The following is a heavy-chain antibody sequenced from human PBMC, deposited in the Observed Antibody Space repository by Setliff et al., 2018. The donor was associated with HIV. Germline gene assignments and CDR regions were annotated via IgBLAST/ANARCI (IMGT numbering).Heavy chain of an antibody. D-gene: IGHD3-3*01. CDR1: GHSFTTYF. CDR3: AKPRRYNTYYFDH. V-gene: IGHV1-46*01. J-gene: IGHJ4*02. Sequence: GASVKVSCKASGHSFTTYFLHWVRQAPGQGLEWMGMINPSGGEPSYAQRFQGRVTMTRDTSKSTLYLQMNSLKTEDTAVYYCAKPRRYNTYYFDHWGQGTLVTVSS. CDR2: INPSGGEP.